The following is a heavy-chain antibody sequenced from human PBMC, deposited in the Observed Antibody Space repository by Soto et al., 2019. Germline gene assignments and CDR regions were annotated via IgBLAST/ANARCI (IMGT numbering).Heavy chain of an antibody. Sequence: GGSLRLSCAASGFTFSSYGMHWVRQAPGKGLEWVAVISYDGSNKNYVDSVKGRFTISRDNSKNTLYLQMNSLRGEDTALYYCAKAISNGDFYYYYGLDVWGRGTTVTVSS. J-gene: IGHJ6*02. V-gene: IGHV3-30*18. CDR1: GFTFSSYG. CDR2: ISYDGSNK. CDR3: AKAISNGDFYYYYGLDV. D-gene: IGHD4-17*01.